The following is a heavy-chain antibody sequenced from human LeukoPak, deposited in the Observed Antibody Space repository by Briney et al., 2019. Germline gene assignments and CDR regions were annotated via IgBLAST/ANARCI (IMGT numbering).Heavy chain of an antibody. V-gene: IGHV1-69*04. Sequence: GASVKVSCKASGGTRSKYAISWVRQAPGRGLEWMGRVSPSLGIPNYAEKVQARATMTADTSTSTAYVELSSLTAEDTAVYYCGILGSSFDSWGQGTLVAVSS. J-gene: IGHJ4*02. D-gene: IGHD1-26*01. CDR1: GGTRSKYA. CDR2: VSPSLGIP. CDR3: GILGSSFDS.